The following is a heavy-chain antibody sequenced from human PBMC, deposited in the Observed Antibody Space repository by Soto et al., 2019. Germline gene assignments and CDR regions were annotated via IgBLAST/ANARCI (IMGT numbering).Heavy chain of an antibody. D-gene: IGHD2-15*01. V-gene: IGHV4-39*01. CDR1: GGSMRSPYY. CDR3: AKHGQPLLLKNWFDP. J-gene: IGHJ5*02. CDR2: IYYSGSA. Sequence: ETLSLTCTVSGGSMRSPYYWGWIRQPPGKGLDYIGSIYYSGSAYYNPSLKGRVTMSVDTSKSQFSLKLRSVTAADTAVYYCAKHGQPLLLKNWFDPWGQGTLVTVS.